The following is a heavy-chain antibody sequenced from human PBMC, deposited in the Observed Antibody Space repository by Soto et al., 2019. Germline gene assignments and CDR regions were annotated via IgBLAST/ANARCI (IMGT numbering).Heavy chain of an antibody. CDR2: IYYNGDT. J-gene: IGHJ4*01. CDR3: ARGGKYYQQETYFFDY. D-gene: IGHD3-16*01. Sequence: ADTLSLTCTVSGGSISSSGYYWAWLRQPPGRGLEWIGSIYYNGDTYFYPSLKSRVTISVDTSKNQFSLKLTSVTAADTALYFCARGGKYYQQETYFFDYWGQGSLVTVSS. V-gene: IGHV4-39*01. CDR1: GGSISSSGYY.